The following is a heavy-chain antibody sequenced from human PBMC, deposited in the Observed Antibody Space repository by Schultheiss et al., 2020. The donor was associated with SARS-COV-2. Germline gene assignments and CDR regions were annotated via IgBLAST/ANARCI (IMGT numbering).Heavy chain of an antibody. CDR1: GFTFSSYD. D-gene: IGHD3-22*01. V-gene: IGHV3-74*01. CDR3: AKDKLLHYYDSSGYLDY. Sequence: GGSLRLSCAASGFTFSSYDMHWVRQAPGKGLVWVSRINSDGSSTSYADSVKGRFTISRDNSKNTLYLQMNSLRAEDTAVYYCAKDKLLHYYDSSGYLDYWGQGTLVTVSS. CDR2: INSDGSST. J-gene: IGHJ4*02.